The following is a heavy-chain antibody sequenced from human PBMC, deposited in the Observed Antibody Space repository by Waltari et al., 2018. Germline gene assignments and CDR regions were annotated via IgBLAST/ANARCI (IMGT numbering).Heavy chain of an antibody. CDR1: GFTVSGNY. CDR2: IYSDGRT. V-gene: IGHV3-53*01. Sequence: EVQLVESGGGLIQPGGSLILSCDASGFTVSGNYMCCVRQAPGQGVEWVSVIYSDGRTVYADSVKGRFTISRDNLKNTVDLQMSSLRADDTAVYYCARNKGWYGDGYFDYWGQGTPVTVSS. D-gene: IGHD6-19*01. J-gene: IGHJ4*02. CDR3: ARNKGWYGDGYFDY.